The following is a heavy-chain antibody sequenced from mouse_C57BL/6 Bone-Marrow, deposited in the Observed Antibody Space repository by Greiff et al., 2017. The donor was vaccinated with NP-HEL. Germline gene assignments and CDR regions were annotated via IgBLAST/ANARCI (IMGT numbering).Heavy chain of an antibody. J-gene: IGHJ2*01. V-gene: IGHV5-6*01. CDR2: ISSGGSYT. CDR1: GFTFSSYG. Sequence: EVQLVESGGDLVKPGGSLKLSCAASGFTFSSYGMSWVRQTPDKRLEWVATISSGGSYTYYPDSVKGRFTISRDNAKNTLYLQMSSLKSEDTAMYYCARLSNYDYWGQGTTLTVSS. D-gene: IGHD2-5*01. CDR3: ARLSNYDY.